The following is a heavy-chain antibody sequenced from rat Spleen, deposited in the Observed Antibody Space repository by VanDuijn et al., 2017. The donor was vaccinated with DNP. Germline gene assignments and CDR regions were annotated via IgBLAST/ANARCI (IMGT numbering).Heavy chain of an antibody. J-gene: IGHJ4*01. CDR2: LNSAGTS. D-gene: IGHD1-10*01. V-gene: IGHV3-3*01. CDR3: ASSGITTTRAMDA. CDR1: GYSITNNY. Sequence: EVQLQESGSGLVKPSQSLSLTCSVTGYSITNNYWGWIRQFPGNKLEWMGYLNSAGTSNYNPSLKSRISITRDTSRNQFFLQVNSVTSEDTASYYCASSGITTTRAMDAWGQGTSVTVSS.